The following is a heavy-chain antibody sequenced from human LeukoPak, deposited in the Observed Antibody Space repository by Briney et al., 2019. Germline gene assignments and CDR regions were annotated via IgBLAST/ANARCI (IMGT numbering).Heavy chain of an antibody. CDR1: GYTFTGYY. CDR3: AREPMVRDFNWFDP. Sequence: ASVKVSCKASGYTFTGYYIHWVLQAPGQGLEWMGRINPNTGGTNYAQKLQGRVTMTRDTSISTAYMELSRLTSDDTAVYYCAREPMVRDFNWFDPWGQGTLVTVSS. J-gene: IGHJ5*02. D-gene: IGHD3-10*01. CDR2: INPNTGGT. V-gene: IGHV1-2*06.